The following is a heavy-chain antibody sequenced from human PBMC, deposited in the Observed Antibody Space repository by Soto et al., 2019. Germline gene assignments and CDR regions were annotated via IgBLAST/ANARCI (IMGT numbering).Heavy chain of an antibody. D-gene: IGHD2-15*01. CDR2: ISGSGGST. CDR3: AKGRYCSGGSCRQYYGMDV. J-gene: IGHJ6*02. Sequence: VGSLGLSCAASGFTFSSYAMSWLRQAPGKGLEWVSAISGSGGSTYYADSVKGRFTISRDNSKNTLYLQMNSLRAEDTAVYYCAKGRYCSGGSCRQYYGMDVWGQGTTVTVS. CDR1: GFTFSSYA. V-gene: IGHV3-23*01.